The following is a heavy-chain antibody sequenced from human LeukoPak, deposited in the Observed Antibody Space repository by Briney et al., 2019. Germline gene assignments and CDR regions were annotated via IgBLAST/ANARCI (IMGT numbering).Heavy chain of an antibody. V-gene: IGHV4-59*01. J-gene: IGHJ5*02. Sequence: SETLSLTCTVSGGSISSYYWSWIRQPPGKGLEWIGYIYYSGSTNYNPSLKSRVTISVDTSKNQFSLKLSSVTAADTAVYYCARRSLSDSLKPFNLASWGKEPRVTVS. D-gene: IGHD2-21*01. CDR2: IYYSGST. CDR1: GGSISSYY. CDR3: ARRSLSDSLKPFNLAS.